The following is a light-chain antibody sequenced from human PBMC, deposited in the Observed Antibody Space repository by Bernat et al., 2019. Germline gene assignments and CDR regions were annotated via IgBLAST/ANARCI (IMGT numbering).Light chain of an antibody. Sequence: NFMLTHPHSVSESPGKTVTISCSRSSGSIAGNYVQWYQQRPGSPPTTVMYEDNQRPYGVPDRFSGSIDRSSNSASLTISGMKTEDEADYYCQSYDSSVWVFGGGTKLTVL. CDR2: EDN. V-gene: IGLV6-57*04. J-gene: IGLJ3*02. CDR1: SGSIAGNY. CDR3: QSYDSSVWV.